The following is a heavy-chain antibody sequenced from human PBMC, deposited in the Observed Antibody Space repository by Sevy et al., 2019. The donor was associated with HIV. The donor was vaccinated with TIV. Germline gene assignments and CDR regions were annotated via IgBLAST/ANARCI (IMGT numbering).Heavy chain of an antibody. CDR3: VRADPDQHFDS. CDR1: GDTFTNNY. J-gene: IGHJ4*02. Sequence: ASVKVSCKASGDTFTNNYIHWVRQAPGQGLEWMGMVDPSAGNTTYAQKFQGRVTIPRDTSTSILYMELSSLRSEDTAVYYCVRADPDQHFDSWGQGTLVTVSS. CDR2: VDPSAGNT. V-gene: IGHV1-46*01.